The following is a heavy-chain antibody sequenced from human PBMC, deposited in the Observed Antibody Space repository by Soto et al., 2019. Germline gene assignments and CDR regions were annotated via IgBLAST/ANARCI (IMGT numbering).Heavy chain of an antibody. CDR1: GGSITSGAYY. V-gene: IGHV4-31*03. CDR3: ARDSGGALGYVDS. D-gene: IGHD2-15*01. Sequence: SETLSLTCSVSGGSITSGAYYWTWIRQNPEKGLEWIGYIYYTGPTYYNPSLKSRVTISVDTSKSQFSLMLNSVTAADTAVYFCARDSGGALGYVDSWGQGSPVTVSS. CDR2: IYYTGPT. J-gene: IGHJ4*02.